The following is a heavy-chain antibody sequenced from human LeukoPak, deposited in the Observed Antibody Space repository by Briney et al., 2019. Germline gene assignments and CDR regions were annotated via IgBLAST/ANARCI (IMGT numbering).Heavy chain of an antibody. J-gene: IGHJ1*01. D-gene: IGHD3-22*01. CDR2: IKGDGST. CDR1: RFTFSSYW. Sequence: GGPLRLSCAASRFTFSSYWMHWARRAPGKGLVWVSRIKGDGSTNYADSVKGRFTISRDNAKNTVSLQMNSLRAEDTGVYYCARAPSEIGGYYPEYFRHWGQGTLVTVSS. CDR3: ARAPSEIGGYYPEYFRH. V-gene: IGHV3-74*01.